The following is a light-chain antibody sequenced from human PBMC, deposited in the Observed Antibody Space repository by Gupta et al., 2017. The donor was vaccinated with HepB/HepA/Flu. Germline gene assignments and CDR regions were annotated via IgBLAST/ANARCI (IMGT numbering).Light chain of an antibody. Sequence: QSVVTQPPSVSEAPRQRVTISCSGSWSNIGDNTVNWYQQLPGKAPKLLIYYDDLLPSGVSDRFSGSKSGTSASPTTSGLQSEDEADYYCAEWDDSMNGLVFGGGTKLTVL. CDR3: AEWDDSMNGLV. CDR2: YDD. CDR1: WSNIGDNT. J-gene: IGLJ3*02. V-gene: IGLV1-36*01.